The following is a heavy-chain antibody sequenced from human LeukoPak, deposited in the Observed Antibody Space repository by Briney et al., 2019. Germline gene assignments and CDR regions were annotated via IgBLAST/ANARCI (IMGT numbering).Heavy chain of an antibody. J-gene: IGHJ4*02. Sequence: GGSLRLSCAASGFTFSTYRMNWVRQPPGKGLEWVSDISSCSSTIYYADSVKGRFTISRDNAKNTLYLQLNSLRAEDTAIYYCARESNTGCHFDYWGQGTLVTVSS. CDR1: GFTFSTYR. CDR2: ISSCSSTI. CDR3: ARESNTGCHFDY. V-gene: IGHV3-48*04. D-gene: IGHD2-2*01.